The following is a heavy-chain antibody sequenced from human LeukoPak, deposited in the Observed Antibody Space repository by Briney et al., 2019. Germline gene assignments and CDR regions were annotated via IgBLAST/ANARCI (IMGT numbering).Heavy chain of an antibody. J-gene: IGHJ4*02. CDR1: GGTFSSYA. V-gene: IGHV1-69*04. CDR2: IIPILGIA. Sequence: ASVKVSRKASGGTFSSYAISWVRQAPGQGLEWMGRIIPILGIANYAQKFQGRVTITADKSTSTAYMELSSLRSEDTAVYYCARAARAGYYFDYWGQGTLVTVSS. CDR3: ARAARAGYYFDY.